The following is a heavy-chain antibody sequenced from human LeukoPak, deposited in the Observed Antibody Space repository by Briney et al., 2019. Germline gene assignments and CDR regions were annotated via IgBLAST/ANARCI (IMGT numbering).Heavy chain of an antibody. D-gene: IGHD3-22*01. V-gene: IGHV4-4*09. CDR3: ARLYYDSFFDY. CDR2: IYTSGST. Sequence: PSETLSLTCTVSDGSISNYYWSWIRQPPGKGLEWIGYIYTSGSTNYNPSLKSRVTISVDTSKNQLSLKLSSVTAADTAVYYCARLYYDSFFDYWGQGTLVTVSS. CDR1: DGSISNYY. J-gene: IGHJ4*02.